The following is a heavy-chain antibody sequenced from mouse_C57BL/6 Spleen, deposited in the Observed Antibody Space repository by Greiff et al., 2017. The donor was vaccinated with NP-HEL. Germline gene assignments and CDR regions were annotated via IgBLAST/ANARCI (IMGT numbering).Heavy chain of an antibody. CDR1: GYTFTSYW. J-gene: IGHJ2*01. V-gene: IGHV1-59*01. Sequence: QVQLQQPGAELVRPGTSVKLSCKASGYTFTSYWMHWVKQRPGQGLEWIGVIDPSDSYTNYNQKFKGKATLTVDTSSSTAYMQLSSLTSEDSAVYYCVTTTVSFFDYWGQGTTLTVSS. D-gene: IGHD1-1*01. CDR2: IDPSDSYT. CDR3: VTTTVSFFDY.